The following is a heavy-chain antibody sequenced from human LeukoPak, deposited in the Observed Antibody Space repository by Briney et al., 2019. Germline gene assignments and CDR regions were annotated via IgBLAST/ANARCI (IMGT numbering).Heavy chain of an antibody. J-gene: IGHJ4*02. D-gene: IGHD3-10*01. CDR2: IKQDGSEK. V-gene: IGHV3-7*01. CDR1: GFIFSSYW. Sequence: SGGSLTLSCAASGFIFSSYWMIWVRQAPGKGLEWVANIKQDGSEKYYVDSVKGRFTISRDNAKNSLYLQMNSLRAGDTAVYYCGRGRVRYYFDYWGQGTLVTASS. CDR3: GRGRVRYYFDY.